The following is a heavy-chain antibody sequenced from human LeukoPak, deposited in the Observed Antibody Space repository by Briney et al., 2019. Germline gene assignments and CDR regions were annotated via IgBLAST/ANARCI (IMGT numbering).Heavy chain of an antibody. Sequence: GGSLRLSCAASGFTFSNYAMHWVRQAPGKGLEWVAVISYDGSNKFYADSVKGRFTISRDNSKNTLSLQMNSLRPEDPAVYYCGRAQLGFEYWGQGTLVTVSS. CDR3: GRAQLGFEY. CDR1: GFTFSNYA. J-gene: IGHJ4*02. CDR2: ISYDGSNK. V-gene: IGHV3-30*04. D-gene: IGHD6-13*01.